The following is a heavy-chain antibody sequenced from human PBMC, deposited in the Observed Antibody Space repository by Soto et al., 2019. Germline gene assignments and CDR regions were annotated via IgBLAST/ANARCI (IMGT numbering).Heavy chain of an antibody. CDR3: ARHATGGTYPLDY. V-gene: IGHV4-59*08. J-gene: IGHJ4*02. CDR1: SGSISGSY. Sequence: SETLSLTCTVSSGSISGSYWAWIRQPPGKGLEYIGHIYYTGSTNYSPSLQIRITMSVDTSKNQFSLKLTSVTAADTAVYYCARHATGGTYPLDYWGQGTLVTVSS. CDR2: IYYTGST. D-gene: IGHD1-26*01.